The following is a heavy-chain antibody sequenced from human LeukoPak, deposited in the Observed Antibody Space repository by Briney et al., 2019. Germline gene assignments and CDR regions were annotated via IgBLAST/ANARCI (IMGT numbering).Heavy chain of an antibody. Sequence: ASVKVSCKASGYTFTNFYMHWVRRAPGQGLEWMGLINPVGGSTTYAQEFQGRVTMTSDTSTSTVYMELSSLRSEDTAVYYCARGPTMTSFDYWGQGTVVPVSS. CDR1: GYTFTNFY. D-gene: IGHD1-1*01. CDR3: ARGPTMTSFDY. CDR2: INPVGGST. V-gene: IGHV1-46*01. J-gene: IGHJ4*02.